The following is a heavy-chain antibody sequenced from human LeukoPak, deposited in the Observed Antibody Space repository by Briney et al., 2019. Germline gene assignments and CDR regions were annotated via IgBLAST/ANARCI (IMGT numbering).Heavy chain of an antibody. CDR2: IKEGGSEK. V-gene: IGHV3-7*01. Sequence: GGSLRLSCAASGFTFSSYWMSWVRQAPGKGLEWVANIKEGGSEKYYVDSVKGRFTISRDNAKNSLYLQMNSLRAEDTAVYYCAREGNSWYRREIDYWGQGTLVTVSS. CDR1: GFTFSSYW. D-gene: IGHD6-13*01. CDR3: AREGNSWYRREIDY. J-gene: IGHJ4*02.